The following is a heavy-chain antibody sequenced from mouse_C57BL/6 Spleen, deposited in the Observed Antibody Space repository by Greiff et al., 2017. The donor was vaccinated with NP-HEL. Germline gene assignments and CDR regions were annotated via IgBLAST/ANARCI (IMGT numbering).Heavy chain of an antibody. Sequence: EVNLVESGGGLVKPGGSLKLSCAASGFTFSSYTMSWVRQTPEKRLEWVATISGGGGNTYYPDSVKGRFTLSRDNAKNTLYLQMSSLRSEDTALYYCARQGGSSYAMDYWGQGTSVTVSS. V-gene: IGHV5-9*01. CDR3: ARQGGSSYAMDY. J-gene: IGHJ4*01. CDR2: ISGGGGNT. D-gene: IGHD1-1*01. CDR1: GFTFSSYT.